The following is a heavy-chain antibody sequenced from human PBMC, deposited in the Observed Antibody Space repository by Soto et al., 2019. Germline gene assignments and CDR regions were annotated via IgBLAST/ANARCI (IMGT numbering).Heavy chain of an antibody. V-gene: IGHV3-74*01. D-gene: IGHD6-25*01. CDR3: ARARQGYSDY. CDR2: INNDGRST. J-gene: IGHJ4*02. CDR1: GFTFSSYW. Sequence: TGGSLRLSCAASGFTFSSYWMHWVRQAPGKGLMWVSRINNDGRSTVYADTVKGRFTISRDNAKNTLNLQMNSLRAEDTAVYYCARARQGYSDYWGQGT.